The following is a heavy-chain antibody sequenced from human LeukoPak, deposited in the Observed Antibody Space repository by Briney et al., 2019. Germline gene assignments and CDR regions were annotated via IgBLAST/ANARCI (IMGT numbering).Heavy chain of an antibody. Sequence: ASVKVSCKASGYTFTGYYIHWVRQAPGQGLEWMGWIKPNTGGTNYAQKFQGRVTMTRDTSISTAYMDLSRLRSDDTAVYYCATGSTLDFDYRGQETLVTVSS. CDR1: GYTFTGYY. V-gene: IGHV1-2*02. D-gene: IGHD7-27*01. CDR3: ATGSTLDFDY. CDR2: IKPNTGGT. J-gene: IGHJ4*02.